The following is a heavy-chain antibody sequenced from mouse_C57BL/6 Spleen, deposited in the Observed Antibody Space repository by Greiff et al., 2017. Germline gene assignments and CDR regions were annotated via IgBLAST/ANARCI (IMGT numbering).Heavy chain of an antibody. D-gene: IGHD2-3*01. CDR2: ISSGGSDT. CDR1: GFTFSSYG. J-gene: IGHJ2*01. Sequence: EVMLVESGGDLVKPGGSLKLSCEASGFTFSSYGMSWVRQTPDKRLEWVATISSGGSDTYYQDSVKGRFTISRDNAKNTLYLQISSRKSEDTAMYYCARHDGYYFDYWGQGTTLTVSS. V-gene: IGHV5-6*02. CDR3: ARHDGYYFDY.